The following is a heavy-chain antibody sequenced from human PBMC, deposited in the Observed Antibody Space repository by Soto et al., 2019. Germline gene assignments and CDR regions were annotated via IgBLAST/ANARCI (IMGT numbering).Heavy chain of an antibody. V-gene: IGHV2-5*02. Sequence: QITLKESGPTLVKPTQTLTLTCTFSGFSLSTSGVGVGWIRQPPGKALEWLALIYWDDDKRYSPSLKSRLTITXXTXKXXVVLTMTNMDPVDTATYYCAHSLRAVNPHGGAFDIWGQGTMVTVSS. CDR2: IYWDDDK. CDR3: AHSLRAVNPHGGAFDI. J-gene: IGHJ3*02. D-gene: IGHD4-17*01. CDR1: GFSLSTSGVG.